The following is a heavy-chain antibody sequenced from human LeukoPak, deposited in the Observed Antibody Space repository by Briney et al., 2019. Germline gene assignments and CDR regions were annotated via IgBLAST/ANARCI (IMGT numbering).Heavy chain of an antibody. CDR2: IYPGDSDT. CDR1: GYSFTTYW. J-gene: IGHJ4*02. Sequence: GESLKISCKGFGYSFTTYWIGWVRQMPGKGLEWMGIIYPGDSDTRYSPSFQGQVTISADKSISTAYLQWSSLKASDTAMYYCASTNYDSSGYYPYYFDYWGQGTLVTVSS. CDR3: ASTNYDSSGYYPYYFDY. D-gene: IGHD3-22*01. V-gene: IGHV5-51*01.